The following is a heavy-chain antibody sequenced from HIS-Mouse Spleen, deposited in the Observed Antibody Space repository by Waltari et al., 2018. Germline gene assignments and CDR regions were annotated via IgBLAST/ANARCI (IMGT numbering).Heavy chain of an antibody. Sequence: QVQLVESGGGVVQPGRSLRIGWAAGGFTFGSYGMQWVRQAPGKGLEWVAVISYDGSNKYYADSVKGRFTISRDNSKNTLYLQMNSLRAEDTAVYYCAKGGSTTVTAFDIWGQGTMVTVSS. CDR1: GFTFGSYG. J-gene: IGHJ3*02. D-gene: IGHD4-17*01. CDR2: ISYDGSNK. CDR3: AKGGSTTVTAFDI. V-gene: IGHV3-30*18.